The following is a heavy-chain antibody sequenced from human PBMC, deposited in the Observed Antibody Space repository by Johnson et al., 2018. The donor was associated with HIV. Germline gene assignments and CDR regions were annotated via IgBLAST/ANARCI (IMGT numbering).Heavy chain of an antibody. CDR3: AREIIAAADDI. Sequence: EVQMVESGGGLVKPGGSLRLSCAASGFTFSNAWMSWVRQAPGKGLEWVGRIKSKTDGGTTDYAAPVKGRFTISRDNSKNTLYLQMNSLRAEDTAVYYCAREIIAAADDIWGQGTMVTVSS. CDR2: IKSKTDGGTT. V-gene: IGHV3-15*01. D-gene: IGHD6-13*01. J-gene: IGHJ3*02. CDR1: GFTFSNAW.